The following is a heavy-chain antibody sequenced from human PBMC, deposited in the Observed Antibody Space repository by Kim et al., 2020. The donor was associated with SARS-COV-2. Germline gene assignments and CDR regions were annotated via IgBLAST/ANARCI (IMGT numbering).Heavy chain of an antibody. J-gene: IGHJ4*02. CDR3: ARGRSTMVQGVITFDY. Sequence: VKGRLTIDRDNSKNTLYLQMRRLRAEETAVYYCARGRSTMVQGVITFDYWGQGTLVTVSS. V-gene: IGHV3-30*07. D-gene: IGHD3-10*01.